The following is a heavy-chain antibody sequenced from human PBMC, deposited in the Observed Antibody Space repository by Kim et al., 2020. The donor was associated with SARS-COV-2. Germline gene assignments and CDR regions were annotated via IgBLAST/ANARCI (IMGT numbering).Heavy chain of an antibody. Sequence: GGSLRLSCVVSGFTFRKNGMHWVRQAPGKGLEWVAVISYDGSNENYADSVKGRFTISRDNSKNTLDLQMNSLRGEDSAVYYCARDRRSSWAYDYWGQGTLVTVSS. CDR3: ARDRRSSWAYDY. D-gene: IGHD6-13*01. CDR1: GFTFRKNG. V-gene: IGHV3-30*03. J-gene: IGHJ4*02. CDR2: ISYDGSNE.